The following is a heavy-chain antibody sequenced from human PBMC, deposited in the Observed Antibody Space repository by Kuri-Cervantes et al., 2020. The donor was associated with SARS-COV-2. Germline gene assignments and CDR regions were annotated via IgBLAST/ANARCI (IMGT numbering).Heavy chain of an antibody. Sequence: GESLKISCAASGFTFSSYEMNWVRQAPGKGLEWVSAISSTSTYINYVDSVKGRFTISRDDAKNSLYLQMSSLRAEDTAAYYCAREGTHLSSYYYMDVWGKGTTVTVSS. CDR1: GFTFSSYE. J-gene: IGHJ6*03. D-gene: IGHD2/OR15-2a*01. CDR3: AREGTHLSSYYYMDV. V-gene: IGHV3-21*01. CDR2: ISSTSTYI.